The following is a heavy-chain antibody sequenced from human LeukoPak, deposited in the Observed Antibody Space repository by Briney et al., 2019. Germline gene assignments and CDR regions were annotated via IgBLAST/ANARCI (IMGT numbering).Heavy chain of an antibody. D-gene: IGHD4-23*01. CDR2: ISSTSTTI. CDR1: GFAFSSYN. CDR3: AKDWYYGGNSHPAFHL. Sequence: QTGGSLRLSCAASGFAFSSYNMNWVRQAPGKGLEWVSYISSTSTTIYYADSVKGRFTISRDNAKDSLYLQMDSLRTEDTALYYCAKDWYYGGNSHPAFHLWGQGTMVTVSS. J-gene: IGHJ3*01. V-gene: IGHV3-48*04.